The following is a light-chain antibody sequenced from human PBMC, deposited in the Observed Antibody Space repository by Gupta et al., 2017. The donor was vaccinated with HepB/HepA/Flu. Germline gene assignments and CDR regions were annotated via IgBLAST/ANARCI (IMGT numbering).Light chain of an antibody. Sequence: DIQMTQSPSSLSASVGDRVTITCRASQSIRKYLNWYQRKPGQAPKSLIYGRSNVHSGVPSRFSGGGSGTDFTLIISKLQPEDSATYYCQHTDNTPFTFGQGTKMDIK. V-gene: IGKV1-39*01. J-gene: IGKJ2*01. CDR2: GRS. CDR1: QSIRKY. CDR3: QHTDNTPFT.